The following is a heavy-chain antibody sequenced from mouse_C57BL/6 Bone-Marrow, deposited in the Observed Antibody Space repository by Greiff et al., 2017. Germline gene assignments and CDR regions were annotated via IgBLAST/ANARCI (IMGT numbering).Heavy chain of an antibody. CDR3: TTAAYGYDGVAY. V-gene: IGHV14-4*01. D-gene: IGHD2-2*01. CDR1: GFNIKDDY. J-gene: IGHJ3*01. CDR2: LDPENGDT. Sequence: VQLKESGAELVRPGASVKLSCTASGFNIKDDYMHWVQQRPEQGLEWIGWLDPENGDTEYASKFQGKATITADPSSNTAYLQLSSLTSEDTAVYYCTTAAYGYDGVAYWGQGTLVTVSA.